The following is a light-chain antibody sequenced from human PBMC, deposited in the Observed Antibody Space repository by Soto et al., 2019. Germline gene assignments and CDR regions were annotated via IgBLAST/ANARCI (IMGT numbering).Light chain of an antibody. Sequence: DIQMTESPSSLSASVGESVTITCRASQNIETYLNWYQVKPGKAPKLLLSVAPGFQGEVPSYFSGSGSGTDFTLTISGLQPEDFATYYCQQSYSSPRTFGQGTKLDIK. CDR3: QQSYSSPRT. J-gene: IGKJ1*01. V-gene: IGKV1-39*01. CDR2: VAP. CDR1: QNIETY.